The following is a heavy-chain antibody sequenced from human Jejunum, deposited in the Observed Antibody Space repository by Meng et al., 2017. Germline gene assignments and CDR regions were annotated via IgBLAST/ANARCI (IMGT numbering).Heavy chain of an antibody. CDR3: ARDSTNTLGSQTYYFDY. D-gene: IGHD2-2*02. J-gene: IGHJ4*02. CDR2: IYRSGST. Sequence: QGRTQESGPRLVKPSGTLSLTCAVSGASISSSTWWSWVRQPPGKGLEWIGEIYRSGSTYYNPSLKSRVTISVDKSNNQFSLKLSSVTAADTAVYYCARDSTNTLGSQTYYFDYWGQGTLVTVSS. CDR1: GASISSSTW. V-gene: IGHV4-4*02.